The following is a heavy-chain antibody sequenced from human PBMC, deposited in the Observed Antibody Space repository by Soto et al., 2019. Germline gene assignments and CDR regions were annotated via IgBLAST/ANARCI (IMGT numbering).Heavy chain of an antibody. CDR2: VNPSGGST. CDR3: AREENCSDGICYSEYFQR. J-gene: IGHJ1*01. V-gene: IGHV1-46*01. D-gene: IGHD2-15*01. Sequence: ASVKVSCKASGYIFTAYSMHWVRQAPGQGLEWMGVVNPSGGSTNYAQKFQGRITMTRDTSTSTVYMDLSSLTSEDTAVYYCAREENCSDGICYSEYFQRWGQGALVTASS. CDR1: GYIFTAYS.